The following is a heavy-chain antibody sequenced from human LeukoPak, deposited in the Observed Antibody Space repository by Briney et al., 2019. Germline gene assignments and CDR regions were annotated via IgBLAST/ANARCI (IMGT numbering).Heavy chain of an antibody. CDR3: ARESWAAFDL. J-gene: IGHJ5*02. CDR1: GFTFNTYW. CDR2: IKQDGTER. Sequence: GGSLRLSCGASGFTFNTYWMSWLRQAPGKGVEWVANIKQDGTERYHADSVKGRFTISRDNAKISLYLELSSLRAEDTAVYYCARESWAAFDLWGQGTLVTVSS. D-gene: IGHD3-16*01. V-gene: IGHV3-7*01.